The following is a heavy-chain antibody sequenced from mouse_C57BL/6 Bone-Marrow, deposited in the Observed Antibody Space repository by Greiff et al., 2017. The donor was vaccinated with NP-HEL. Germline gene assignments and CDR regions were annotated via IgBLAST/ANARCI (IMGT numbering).Heavy chain of an antibody. V-gene: IGHV1-81*01. J-gene: IGHJ4*01. D-gene: IGHD2-5*01. CDR3: ARAYYSNYYAMDY. CDR2: IYPRSGNT. Sequence: VQLQQSGAELARPGASVKLSCKASGYTFTSYGISWVKQRTGQGLEWIGEIYPRSGNTYYNEKFKGKATLPAHQVSSTAYMELRSLTSEDYAGDICARAYYSNYYAMDYGGQGTSVTVSS. CDR1: GYTFTSYG.